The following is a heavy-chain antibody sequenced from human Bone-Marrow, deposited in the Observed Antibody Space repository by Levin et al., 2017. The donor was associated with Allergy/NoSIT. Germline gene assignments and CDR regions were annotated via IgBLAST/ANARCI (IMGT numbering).Heavy chain of an antibody. Sequence: GESLKISCKASGYTFTGYYMHWVRQAPGQGLEWVGRINPNSGGTNYAQKFQGRVTMTRDTCISTAYMELTSLRPDDTAVFYCAKERGAGHWYFDPWGRGTLVTVS. CDR1: GYTFTGYY. CDR2: INPNSGGT. J-gene: IGHJ2*01. D-gene: IGHD1-1*01. CDR3: AKERGAGHWYFDP. V-gene: IGHV1-2*06.